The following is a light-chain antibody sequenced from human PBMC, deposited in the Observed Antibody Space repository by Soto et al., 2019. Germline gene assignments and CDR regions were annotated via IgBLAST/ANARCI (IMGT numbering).Light chain of an antibody. J-gene: IGKJ1*01. CDR1: QTVNNNY. Sequence: EIVLTQPPGPLSVSPGDRVTLSCRASQTVNNNYLAWYQQKPGQAPRLLIYGASTPATGTPARFSGSGSGRDFTLTVSRREPEDFAVYYCQQYGGSAPWTFGPGTKVDMK. V-gene: IGKV3-20*01. CDR3: QQYGGSAPWT. CDR2: GAS.